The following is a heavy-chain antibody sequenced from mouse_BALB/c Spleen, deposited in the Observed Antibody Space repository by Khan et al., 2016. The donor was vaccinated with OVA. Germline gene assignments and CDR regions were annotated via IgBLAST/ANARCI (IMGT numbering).Heavy chain of an antibody. Sequence: DLVKPGTSVKLSCKASGYTFTSYWINWIKQRPGQGLEWIGRIGPGSSNTNYNEFFKGKEALTVDTSASTAYIQLSSLSSEASAVYFCAREKYYGRGCYAMDYWGQGTSVTASS. CDR3: AREKYYGRGCYAMDY. V-gene: IGHV1S41*01. CDR2: IGPGSSNT. J-gene: IGHJ4*01. D-gene: IGHD1-1*01. CDR1: GYTFTSYW.